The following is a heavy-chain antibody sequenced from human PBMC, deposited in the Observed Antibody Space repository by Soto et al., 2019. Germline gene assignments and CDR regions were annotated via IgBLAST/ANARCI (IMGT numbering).Heavy chain of an antibody. Sequence: SETLSLTCTVSGGSISSYYWSWIRQPPGKGLEWIGYIYYSGSTNYNPSLKSRVTISVDTSKNQFSLKLSSVTAADTAVYYCARVAAAAGRLDYWGQGTLVTVSS. CDR3: ARVAAAAGRLDY. V-gene: IGHV4-59*01. CDR2: IYYSGST. CDR1: GGSISSYY. D-gene: IGHD6-13*01. J-gene: IGHJ4*02.